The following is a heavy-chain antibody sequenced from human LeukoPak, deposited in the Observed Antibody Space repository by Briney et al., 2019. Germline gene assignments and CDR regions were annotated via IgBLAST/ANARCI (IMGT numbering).Heavy chain of an antibody. D-gene: IGHD3-22*01. CDR3: ARGDHESSGYYDNWFDP. V-gene: IGHV1-18*01. CDR1: GYTFTSYG. J-gene: IGHJ5*02. CDR2: ISAYNGNT. Sequence: PGASVKVSCKASGYTFTSYGISWVRQAPGQGLEWMGWISAYNGNTNYAQKLQGRVTMTTDTSTSTAYMELSRLRSDDTAVYYCARGDHESSGYYDNWFDPWGEGTLVTVSS.